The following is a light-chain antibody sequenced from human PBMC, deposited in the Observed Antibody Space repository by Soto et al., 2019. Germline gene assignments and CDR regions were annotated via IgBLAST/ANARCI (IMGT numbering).Light chain of an antibody. Sequence: QPVLTQSPSASASLGASVKLTCTLSNGHSSYAIAWHQQQPEKGPRYLMSLNSDGSHIKGDGIPDRFSGSSSGAERYLTISSLQSEDEADYYCQTWGTGIQVFGGGTKLTVL. J-gene: IGLJ3*02. CDR3: QTWGTGIQV. CDR1: NGHSSYA. CDR2: LNSDGSH. V-gene: IGLV4-69*01.